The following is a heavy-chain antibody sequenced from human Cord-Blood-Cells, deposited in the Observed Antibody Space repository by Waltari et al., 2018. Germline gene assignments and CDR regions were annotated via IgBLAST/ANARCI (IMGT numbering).Heavy chain of an antibody. CDR1: GGSFSGYY. J-gene: IGHJ4*02. CDR3: ATFQYSSSWYYFDY. CDR2: INHSGST. V-gene: IGHV4-34*01. Sequence: QVQLQQWGAGLLKPSETLSLTCAVYGGSFSGYYWSWIRQPPGKGLEWIGEINHSGSTNANPSLKSRVTISVDTSKNQFSLKLSSVTAADTAVYYCATFQYSSSWYYFDYWGQGTLVTVSS. D-gene: IGHD6-13*01.